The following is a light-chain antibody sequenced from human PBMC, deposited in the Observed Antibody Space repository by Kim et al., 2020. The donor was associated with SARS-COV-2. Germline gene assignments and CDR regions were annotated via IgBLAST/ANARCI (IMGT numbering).Light chain of an antibody. J-gene: IGLJ2*01. V-gene: IGLV3-19*01. CDR2: GKN. CDR1: SLRSYY. Sequence: ALGQTVRITYQGDSLRSYYASWDQQKPGQAPVLVIYGKNNRPSGIPDRFSGSSSGNTASLTITGAQAEDEADYYCNSRDSSGNHLVFGGGTQLTVL. CDR3: NSRDSSGNHLV.